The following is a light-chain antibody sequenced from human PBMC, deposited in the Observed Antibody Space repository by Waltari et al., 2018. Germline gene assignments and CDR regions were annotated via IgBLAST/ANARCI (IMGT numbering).Light chain of an antibody. J-gene: IGKJ1*01. V-gene: IGKV3-15*01. CDR1: QSVGSN. CDR3: QQYNDWWT. CDR2: GTS. Sequence: DIAMTQSPATLSVSPGATATLSCRASQSVGSNLAWYQQKPGQAPRLLIYGTSTRATGIPARFSGSGSGIEFTLTISSQQSEDFAIYHCQQYNDWWTFGQGTKVEIK.